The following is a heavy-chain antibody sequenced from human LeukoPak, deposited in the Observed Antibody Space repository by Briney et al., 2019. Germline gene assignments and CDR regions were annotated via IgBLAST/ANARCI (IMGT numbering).Heavy chain of an antibody. D-gene: IGHD3-16*02. CDR1: GGSFSGYY. CDR3: ARNYDYVWGSYRQHHYGMDV. J-gene: IGHJ6*04. CDR2: INHSGST. Sequence: SETLSLTCAVYGGSFSGYYWSWIRQPPGKGLEWIGEINHSGSTNYNPSLKSRVTISVDTSKNQFSLKLSSVTAADTAVYYCARNYDYVWGSYRQHHYGMDVWGKGTTVTVSS. V-gene: IGHV4-34*01.